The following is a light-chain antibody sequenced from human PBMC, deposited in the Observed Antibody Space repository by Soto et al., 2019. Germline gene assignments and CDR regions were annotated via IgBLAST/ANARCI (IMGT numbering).Light chain of an antibody. CDR1: QSVSSY. J-gene: IGKJ2*01. V-gene: IGKV3-11*01. CDR3: QQRSNWPPPSVT. Sequence: EIVLTQSPATLSLSPGERATLSCRASQSVSSYLAWYQQKPGQAPRLLIYDASNRATGIPARFSGSGSGTDFTLTISSLEPEDFAVYYCQQRSNWPPPSVTFGQGTKVDIK. CDR2: DAS.